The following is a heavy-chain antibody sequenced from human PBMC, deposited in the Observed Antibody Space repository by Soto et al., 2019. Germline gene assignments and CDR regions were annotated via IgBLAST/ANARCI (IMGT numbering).Heavy chain of an antibody. V-gene: IGHV3-23*01. Sequence: EVQLLESGGGLVQPGGSLRLSCAASGFTFSSYAMSWVRQAPGKGLEWVSAISGSGGSTYYADSVKGRFTISRDNSKNTLYLQMNSLRAEDTAVYYCAKDPGTEVITGDAFDIWGEGTMVTVSS. CDR1: GFTFSSYA. CDR2: ISGSGGST. D-gene: IGHD3-22*01. CDR3: AKDPGTEVITGDAFDI. J-gene: IGHJ3*02.